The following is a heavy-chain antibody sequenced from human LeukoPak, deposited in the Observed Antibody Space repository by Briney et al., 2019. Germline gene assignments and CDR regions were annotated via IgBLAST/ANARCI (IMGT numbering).Heavy chain of an antibody. CDR1: GFTFSSYG. CDR3: AKDGSSSTSCYSDY. J-gene: IGHJ4*02. CDR2: IRYDGSNK. Sequence: GGSLRLSCAASGFTFSSYGMHWVRQTPGKGLEWVAFIRYDGSNKYYADSVKGRFTISRDNSKNTLYLQMNSLRAEDTAVYYCAKDGSSSTSCYSDYWGQGTLVTVSS. D-gene: IGHD2-2*01. V-gene: IGHV3-30*02.